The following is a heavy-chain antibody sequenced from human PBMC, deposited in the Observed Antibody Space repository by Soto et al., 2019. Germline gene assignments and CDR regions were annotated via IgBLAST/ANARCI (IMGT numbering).Heavy chain of an antibody. V-gene: IGHV3-30*18. CDR2: ISYDGSDK. CDR1: GFTFTSYA. J-gene: IGHJ4*02. Sequence: QVQLVESGGGVVQPGRSLRLSCAASGFTFTSYAMHWVRQAPGKGLEWVAFISYDGSDKYYAESVRGRFTISRDDSKNTLFLQINSLTTEDTAVYYCAKDNPAVDHWGQGTLGTVSS. CDR3: AKDNPAVDH.